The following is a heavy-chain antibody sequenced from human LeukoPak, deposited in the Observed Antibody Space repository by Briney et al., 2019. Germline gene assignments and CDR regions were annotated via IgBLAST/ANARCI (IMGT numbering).Heavy chain of an antibody. V-gene: IGHV3-15*01. J-gene: IGHJ6*03. D-gene: IGHD3-3*01. CDR1: GFTFSSAW. CDR2: VKSKADGGTT. Sequence: GGSLRLSCVASGFTFSSAWMNWVRQAPGKGLEWVGRVKSKADGGTTDYAAPVKGRFTISRDDSKNMMYLQMNSLKTEDTAVYYCTTDPSHYDFWSGYFDYMDVWGKGTTVTVSS. CDR3: TTDPSHYDFWSGYFDYMDV.